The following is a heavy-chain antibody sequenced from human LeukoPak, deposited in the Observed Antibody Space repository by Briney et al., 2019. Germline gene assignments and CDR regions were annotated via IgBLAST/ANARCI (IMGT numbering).Heavy chain of an antibody. J-gene: IGHJ5*02. CDR1: GGTFSSYA. D-gene: IGHD3-9*01. CDR2: IIPIFGTA. V-gene: IGHV1-69*13. Sequence: RASVKVSCKASGGTFSSYAISWVRQAPGQGLEWMGGIIPIFGTANYAQKFQGRVTITADESTSTAYMELSSLRSEDTAVYYCARGHQTYYDIFPTYNWFDPWGQGTLVTVSS. CDR3: ARGHQTYYDIFPTYNWFDP.